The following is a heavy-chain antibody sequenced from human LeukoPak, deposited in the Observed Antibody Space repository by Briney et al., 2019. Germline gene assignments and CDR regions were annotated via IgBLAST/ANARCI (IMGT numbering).Heavy chain of an antibody. D-gene: IGHD3-10*01. CDR1: GYTFTGYY. V-gene: IGHV1-2*02. J-gene: IGHJ4*02. CDR2: INPNSGGT. CDR3: ARGGAFRRLLLWFGEDP. Sequence: GASVKVSCKASGYTFTGYYMHWVRQAPGQGLEWMGWINPNSGGTNYAQKFQGRVTMTRDTSISTAYMELSRLRSDDTAVYYCARGGAFRRLLLWFGEDPWGQGTLVTVSS.